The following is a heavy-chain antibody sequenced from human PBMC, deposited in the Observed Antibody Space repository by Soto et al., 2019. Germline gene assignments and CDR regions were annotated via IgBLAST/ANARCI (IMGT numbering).Heavy chain of an antibody. Sequence: ASVKVSCKVSGYTLNELSMHWVRQAPGKGLEWMGGVDPEDGETVYAQKFQGRVTMTEDTSTDTANMELSSLTSEDTAVYYCATGGPAGDFDYWGQGTLVTVSS. CDR1: GYTLNELS. J-gene: IGHJ4*02. CDR2: VDPEDGET. CDR3: ATGGPAGDFDY. D-gene: IGHD3-10*01. V-gene: IGHV1-24*01.